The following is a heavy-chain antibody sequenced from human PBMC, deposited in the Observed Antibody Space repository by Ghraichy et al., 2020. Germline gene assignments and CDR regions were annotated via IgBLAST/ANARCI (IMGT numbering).Heavy chain of an antibody. D-gene: IGHD2-2*01. J-gene: IGHJ4*02. CDR2: ISGDGDTT. CDR3: AKDAERTSSFFDY. Sequence: GGSLRLSCAASGLMFEDYAMHWIRQAPGKGLEWVSLISGDGDTTYFADSVKGRFTISRDNSKNSLYLQMNSLRTEDTALYYCAKDAERTSSFFDYWGQGTLVTVSS. CDR1: GLMFEDYA. V-gene: IGHV3-43*02.